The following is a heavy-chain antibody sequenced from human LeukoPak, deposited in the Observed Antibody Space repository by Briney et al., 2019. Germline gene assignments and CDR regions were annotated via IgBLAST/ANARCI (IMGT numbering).Heavy chain of an antibody. CDR3: ARASGSYLSYNWFDP. J-gene: IGHJ5*02. V-gene: IGHV3-30-3*01. CDR2: ISYDGSNK. D-gene: IGHD1-26*01. Sequence: GGSLRLSCAASGFTFSSYAMHWVRQAPGKGLEWVAVISYDGSNKYYADSVKGRFTIPRDNSKNTLYLQMNSLRAEDTAVYYCARASGSYLSYNWFDPWGQGTLVTVSS. CDR1: GFTFSSYA.